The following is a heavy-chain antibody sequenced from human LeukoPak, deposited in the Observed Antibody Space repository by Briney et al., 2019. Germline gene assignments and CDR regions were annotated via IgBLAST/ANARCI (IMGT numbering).Heavy chain of an antibody. CDR1: GFTFSSYS. CDR2: ISSSSSYI. D-gene: IGHD6-25*01. CDR3: ARDSSSGRDAFDI. J-gene: IGHJ3*02. V-gene: IGHV3-21*01. Sequence: PGGSLRLSCAASGFTFSSYSMNWVRQAPGKGLEWVSSISSSSSYIYYADSVKGRFTISRDNAKNSLYLQMNSLRAEDTAVYYCARDSSSGRDAFDIWGQGTMVTVSS.